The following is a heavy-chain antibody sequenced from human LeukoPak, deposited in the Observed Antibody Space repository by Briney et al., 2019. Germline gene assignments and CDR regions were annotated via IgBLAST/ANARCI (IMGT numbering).Heavy chain of an antibody. CDR3: ARHSSYDILTGYLEGWFDP. V-gene: IGHV4-61*02. Sequence: SETLSLTCTVSGGSISNSNYYWSWIRQPAGKGLEWIGRIYTSGSTNYNPSLKSRVTMSVDTSKNQFSLKLSSVTAADTAVYYCARHSSYDILTGYLEGWFDPWGQGTLVTVSS. CDR2: IYTSGST. CDR1: GGSISNSNYY. D-gene: IGHD3-9*01. J-gene: IGHJ5*02.